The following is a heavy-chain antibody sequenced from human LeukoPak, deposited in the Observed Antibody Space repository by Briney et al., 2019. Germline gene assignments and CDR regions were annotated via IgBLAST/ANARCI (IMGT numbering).Heavy chain of an antibody. J-gene: IGHJ4*02. Sequence: GGSLRLACAASGFTFNTYWMPWVRQAPGKGLVWVSRIKSDGSSPAYAGSVKGRFTISRDNSKNTLYLQMNSLRAEDTAVYYCAKALIMITFGGVTPFDYWGREPWSPSPQ. D-gene: IGHD3-16*01. CDR1: GFTFNTYW. CDR3: AKALIMITFGGVTPFDY. V-gene: IGHV3-74*01. CDR2: IKSDGSSP.